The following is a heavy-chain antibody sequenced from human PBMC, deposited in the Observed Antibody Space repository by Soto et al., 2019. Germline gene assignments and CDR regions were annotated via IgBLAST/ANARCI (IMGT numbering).Heavy chain of an antibody. CDR1: RFTFSSYW. J-gene: IGHJ4*02. CDR2: IKQDGSEK. CDR3: ARDLYCSSTSCYLRRGRRFDY. D-gene: IGHD2-2*01. Sequence: EVQLVESGGGSVQPRGSLRLSCVASRFTFSSYWMSWVRQAPGKGLEWVANIKQDGSEKYYVDSVKGRFTISRDNAKNSLYLQMNSLRAEDTDVYYCARDLYCSSTSCYLRRGRRFDYWGQGTLVTVSS. V-gene: IGHV3-7*01.